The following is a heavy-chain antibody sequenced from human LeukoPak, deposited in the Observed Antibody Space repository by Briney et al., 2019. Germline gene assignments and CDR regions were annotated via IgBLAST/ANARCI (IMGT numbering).Heavy chain of an antibody. D-gene: IGHD2-15*01. Sequence: GGSLRLSCAASGFTFSSYWMHWVRQAPGKGLVWVSRINSDGSSTSYADSVKGRFTISRDNAKNTLYLQMNSLRAEDTAVYYCARGGLIGYCSGGSCSAFDYWGQGTLVTVSS. V-gene: IGHV3-74*01. CDR2: INSDGSST. CDR3: ARGGLIGYCSGGSCSAFDY. CDR1: GFTFSSYW. J-gene: IGHJ4*02.